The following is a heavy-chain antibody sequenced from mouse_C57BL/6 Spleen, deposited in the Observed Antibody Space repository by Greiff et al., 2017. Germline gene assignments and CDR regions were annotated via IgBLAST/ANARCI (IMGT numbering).Heavy chain of an antibody. CDR2: ISNGVGST. CDR1: GFTFSDYY. Sequence: EVQVVESGGGLVQPGGSLKLSCAASGFTFSDYYMYWVRQTPEQRLEWVEYISNGVGSTYYPDNVKGRFTISRDNSKNTLYLQMSRLKSEDTAMYYCSRSSYGSSYYWYFDGWGTGTTVTVSS. V-gene: IGHV5-12*01. J-gene: IGHJ1*03. CDR3: SRSSYGSSYYWYFDG. D-gene: IGHD1-1*01.